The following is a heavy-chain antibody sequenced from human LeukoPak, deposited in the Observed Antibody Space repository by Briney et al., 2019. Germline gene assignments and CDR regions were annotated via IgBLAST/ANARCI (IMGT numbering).Heavy chain of an antibody. D-gene: IGHD3-16*01. CDR1: GFTFSSYG. CDR3: ARVGLMTAFDI. Sequence: PGGSLRLSCAASGFTFSSYGMHWVRQAPGKGLEWVAVISYDGSNKYYADSVKGRFSISRDNSRNTLYLQMGSLRAEDMAVYYCARVGLMTAFDIWGQGTMVTVSS. V-gene: IGHV3-30*03. CDR2: ISYDGSNK. J-gene: IGHJ3*02.